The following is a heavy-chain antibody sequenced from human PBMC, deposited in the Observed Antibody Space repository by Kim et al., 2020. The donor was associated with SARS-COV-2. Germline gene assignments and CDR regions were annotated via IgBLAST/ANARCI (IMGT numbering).Heavy chain of an antibody. J-gene: IGHJ3*02. V-gene: IGHV3-23*01. CDR2: GST. CDR3: AKTGPAFDI. Sequence: GSTYYAASVQGRFTISRDNSKNTLYLQMNSLRAEDTAVYYCAKTGPAFDIWGQGTMVTVSS. D-gene: IGHD3-10*01.